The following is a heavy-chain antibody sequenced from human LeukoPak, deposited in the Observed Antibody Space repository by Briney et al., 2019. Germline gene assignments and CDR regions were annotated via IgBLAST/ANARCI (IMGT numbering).Heavy chain of an antibody. CDR2: IKQDGSEK. J-gene: IGHJ4*02. Sequence: GGSLRLSCAASGFTFSSYWMSWVRQAPGKGLEWVANIKQDGSEKYYVDSVKGRFTISRDSAKNSLYLQMNSLRAEDTAVYYCARDSPSGGSCFDYWGQGTLVTVSS. D-gene: IGHD2-15*01. CDR3: ARDSPSGGSCFDY. CDR1: GFTFSSYW. V-gene: IGHV3-7*01.